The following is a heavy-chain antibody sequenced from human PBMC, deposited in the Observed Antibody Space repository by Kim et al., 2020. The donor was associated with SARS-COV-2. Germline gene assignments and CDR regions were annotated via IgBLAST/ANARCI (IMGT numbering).Heavy chain of an antibody. D-gene: IGHD6-13*01. CDR1: GFTFSTYW. Sequence: GGSLRLSCAASGFTFSTYWMSWVRQAPGKGLEWVANIKQDGSEKHYVDSVKGRFTISRDNAKNSLYLEMNSLRVEDTAVYYCARTRRYSSPHYFDYWGQG. J-gene: IGHJ4*02. V-gene: IGHV3-7*01. CDR3: ARTRRYSSPHYFDY. CDR2: IKQDGSEK.